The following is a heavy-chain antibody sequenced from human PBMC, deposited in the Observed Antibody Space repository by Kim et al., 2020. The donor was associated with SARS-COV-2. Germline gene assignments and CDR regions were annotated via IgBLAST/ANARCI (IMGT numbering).Heavy chain of an antibody. CDR3: AKAVLRGVNYYYYGMDV. D-gene: IGHD3-10*01. V-gene: IGHV3-30*18. CDR1: GFTFNTYG. Sequence: GGSRRLSCAASGFTFNTYGMYWVRQAPGKGLEWVAVISYDGSNKYYADSMKGRFTISRDNSKNTLYLQMNSLRAEDTAVYYCAKAVLRGVNYYYYGMDVWGQGTTVTVSS. J-gene: IGHJ6*02. CDR2: ISYDGSNK.